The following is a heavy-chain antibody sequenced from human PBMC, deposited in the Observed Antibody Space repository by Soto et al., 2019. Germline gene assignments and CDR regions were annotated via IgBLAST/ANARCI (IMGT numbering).Heavy chain of an antibody. CDR1: GGSINNYY. CDR3: ARRRGDGSETHEWAFDI. D-gene: IGHD3-10*01. CDR2: IFYSGST. V-gene: IGHV4-59*08. Sequence: QVQLQESGPGLVKPSETLPLTCTVSGGSINNYYWRWIRRPPGKGLEWIGYIFYSGSTSYNPSLKSRVSMSVDTSQNQFSLRLISVSAADPAVYYCARRRGDGSETHEWAFDIGGQVTMVTVSS. J-gene: IGHJ3*02.